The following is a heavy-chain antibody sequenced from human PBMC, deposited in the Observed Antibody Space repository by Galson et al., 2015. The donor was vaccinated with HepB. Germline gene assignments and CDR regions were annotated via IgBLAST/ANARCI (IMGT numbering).Heavy chain of an antibody. CDR2: IGTAGDP. CDR3: ARDMRTLDGHYYGMDV. CDR1: GFTFSSYD. V-gene: IGHV3-13*05. Sequence: SLRLSCAASGFTFSSYDMHWVRQATGKGLEWVSAIGTAGDPYYPGSVKGRFTISRENAKNSLYLQMNSLRAGDTAVYYRARDMRTLDGHYYGMDVWGQGTTVTVSS. D-gene: IGHD1-1*01. J-gene: IGHJ6*02.